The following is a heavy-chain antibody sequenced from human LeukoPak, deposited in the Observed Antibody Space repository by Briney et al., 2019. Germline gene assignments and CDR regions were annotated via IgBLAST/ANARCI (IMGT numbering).Heavy chain of an antibody. D-gene: IGHD1-26*01. CDR2: VYNSGST. CDR3: ARIPRVGATPFDF. Sequence: PSETLSLTCTVSGGSISTYYWSWIRQPPGKGLESIGYVYNSGSTNYNPSLKSRVTISVDTSKNQFSLKLNSVTAADTAVYYCARIPRVGATPFDFWGQGTLVTVSS. J-gene: IGHJ4*01. V-gene: IGHV4-59*01. CDR1: GGSISTYY.